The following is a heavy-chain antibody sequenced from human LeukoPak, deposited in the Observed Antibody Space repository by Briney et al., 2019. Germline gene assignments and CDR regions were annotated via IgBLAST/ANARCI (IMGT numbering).Heavy chain of an antibody. V-gene: IGHV1-2*02. CDR1: GYTFTGYY. D-gene: IGHD6-19*01. Sequence: ASVKVSCKASGYTFTGYYMHWVRQAPGQGLEWMGWISPNSGGTNYAQKFQGRVTMTRDTSISTAYMELSRLRSDDTAVYYCARECIAVAGGGPHYYYYYMDVWGKGTTVTVSS. CDR2: ISPNSGGT. CDR3: ARECIAVAGGGPHYYYYYMDV. J-gene: IGHJ6*03.